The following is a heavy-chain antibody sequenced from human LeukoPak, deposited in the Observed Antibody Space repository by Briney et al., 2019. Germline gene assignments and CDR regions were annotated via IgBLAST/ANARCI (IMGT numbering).Heavy chain of an antibody. Sequence: GGSLRLSCAASGFTFSDYYMSWIRQAPGKGLEWVSYISSSGSTIYYADSVKGRFTISRDNAKNSLYLQMNSLRAEDTAVYYCARDQGYSSGWYASTHDAFDIWGQGTMVTVSS. CDR1: GFTFSDYY. CDR2: ISSSGSTI. V-gene: IGHV3-11*04. D-gene: IGHD6-19*01. J-gene: IGHJ3*02. CDR3: ARDQGYSSGWYASTHDAFDI.